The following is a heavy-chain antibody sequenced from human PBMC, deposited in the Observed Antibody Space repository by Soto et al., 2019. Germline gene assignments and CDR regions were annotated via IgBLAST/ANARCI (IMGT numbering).Heavy chain of an antibody. CDR3: ASEGFRCTSTSCYAFGYMDV. J-gene: IGHJ6*03. CDR2: LHYSGST. Sequence: SETLSLTCTVSGDSISSRDYCWGWIRQPPGRGLEWIGSLHYSGSTDYNPSLQSRVTISVDTSKNQFSLKLSSVTAADTAVYFCASEGFRCTSTSCYAFGYMDVWGKGTTVTVSS. V-gene: IGHV4-39*01. D-gene: IGHD2-2*01. CDR1: GDSISSRDYC.